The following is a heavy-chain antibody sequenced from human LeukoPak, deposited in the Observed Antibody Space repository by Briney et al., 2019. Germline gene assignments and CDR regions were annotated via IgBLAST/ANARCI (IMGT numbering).Heavy chain of an antibody. CDR1: GFTFSGYS. CDR3: VRETMYAFDM. D-gene: IGHD1-1*01. J-gene: IGHJ3*02. Sequence: TEGSLRLSCAASGFTFSGYSMNWVRQAPGKGLEWVSYISSSSSVLHYADSVKGRFTISRDNAKKSLYLQMNSLRDEDTAVYYCVRETMYAFDMWGQGTIVTVSS. V-gene: IGHV3-48*02. CDR2: ISSSSSVL.